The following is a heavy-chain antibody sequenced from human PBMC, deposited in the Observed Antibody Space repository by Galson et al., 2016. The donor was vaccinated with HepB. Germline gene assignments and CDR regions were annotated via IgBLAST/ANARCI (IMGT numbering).Heavy chain of an antibody. J-gene: IGHJ3*02. CDR2: IYYSGST. V-gene: IGHV4-39*01. CDR1: GGSISSSAYF. D-gene: IGHD2-21*01. CDR3: ASHCGGDCYNNLADAFDI. Sequence: SETLSLTCTVSGGSISSSAYFWSWIRQHPGKGLEWIGYIYYSGSTYSNPSLKSRVSISVDTSKNQFSLRLSSVTAGDTAVYFCASHCGGDCYNNLADAFDIWGRGTMVTVSS.